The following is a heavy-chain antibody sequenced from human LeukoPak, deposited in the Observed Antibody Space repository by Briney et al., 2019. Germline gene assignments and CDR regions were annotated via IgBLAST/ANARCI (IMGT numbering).Heavy chain of an antibody. CDR1: GFTFSSYG. D-gene: IGHD3-10*01. CDR2: ISSGSATT. V-gene: IGHV3-48*04. CDR3: ARDRGSTTMVRGVNHC. Sequence: GGSLRLSCAASGFTFSSYGMHWVRQAPGKGLEWVSHISSGSATTFYADSVKGRFTISRDNTKKSLYLQMDSLRAEDTAVYYCARDRGSTTMVRGVNHCXGQGTLVTVSS. J-gene: IGHJ4*02.